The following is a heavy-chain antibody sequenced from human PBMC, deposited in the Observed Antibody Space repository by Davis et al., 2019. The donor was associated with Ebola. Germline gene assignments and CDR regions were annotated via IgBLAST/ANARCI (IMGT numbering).Heavy chain of an antibody. V-gene: IGHV4-39*01. Sequence: SETLSLTCTVSGGSISSSSYYWGWIRQPPGKGLEWIGSIYYSGSTYYNPSLKSRVTISVDTSKNQFSLKLSSVTAADTALYYCASRYYSARFYYWGQGTLVTVSS. CDR3: ASRYYSARFYY. CDR2: IYYSGST. CDR1: GGSISSSSYY. D-gene: IGHD3-10*01. J-gene: IGHJ4*02.